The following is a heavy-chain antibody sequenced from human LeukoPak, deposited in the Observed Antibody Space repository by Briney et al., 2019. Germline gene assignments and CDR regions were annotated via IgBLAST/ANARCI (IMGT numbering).Heavy chain of an antibody. Sequence: ASVKVSCKASGGTFSSYAISWVRQAPGQGLEWMGGITPIFGTANYAQKFQGRVTITADESTSTAYMELSSLRSEDTAVYYCASGGSYFDTNGYYAANFDYWGQGTLVTVSS. D-gene: IGHD3-22*01. CDR1: GGTFSSYA. CDR2: ITPIFGTA. CDR3: ASGGSYFDTNGYYAANFDY. V-gene: IGHV1-69*13. J-gene: IGHJ4*02.